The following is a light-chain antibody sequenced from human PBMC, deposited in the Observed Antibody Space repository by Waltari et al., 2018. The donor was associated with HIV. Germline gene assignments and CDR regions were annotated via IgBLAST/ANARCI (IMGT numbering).Light chain of an antibody. CDR3: QSVDRSRVV. CDR2: KDS. V-gene: IGLV3-25*03. Sequence: SYELTQPPSVSVSPGQTARITCSGDALPKQYAYWYQQKPGQAPVEVIYKDSERPSGIPERLSGSSSGTTVTLTISGVQTEDEADYYCQSVDRSRVVFGGGTKLTVL. CDR1: ALPKQY. J-gene: IGLJ2*01.